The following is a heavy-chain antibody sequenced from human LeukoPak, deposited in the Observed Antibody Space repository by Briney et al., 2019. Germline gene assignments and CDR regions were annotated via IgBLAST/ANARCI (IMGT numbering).Heavy chain of an antibody. CDR1: GFTVSTNY. CDR3: ARDVNDFWSRVPGYEFDY. CDR2: IYSGDNT. Sequence: PGGSLRLSCAASGFTVSTNYMSWVRQAPGKGLEWVSVIYSGDNTYYADSVKGRFTISRDISKNTLYLQMNSLRAEDTAVYYCARDVNDFWSRVPGYEFDYWGQGTLVTVSS. J-gene: IGHJ4*02. V-gene: IGHV3-66*01. D-gene: IGHD3-3*01.